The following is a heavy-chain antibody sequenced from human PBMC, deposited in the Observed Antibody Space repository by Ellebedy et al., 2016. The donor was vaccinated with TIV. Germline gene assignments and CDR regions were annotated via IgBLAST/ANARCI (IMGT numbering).Heavy chain of an antibody. J-gene: IGHJ3*02. CDR3: ARVLDI. Sequence: MPSETLSLTCAVYAASSRGYYWSWIRQLPGKGLEWIGEINHSGSTNYNPSLKRRVTISVDTSKNQFSLKLSSVTAADTAVYYCARVLDIWGQGTMVTVSS. CDR2: INHSGST. V-gene: IGHV4-34*01. CDR1: AASSRGYY.